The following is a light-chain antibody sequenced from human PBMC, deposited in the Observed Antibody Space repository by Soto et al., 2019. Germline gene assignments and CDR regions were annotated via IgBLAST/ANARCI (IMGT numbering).Light chain of an antibody. J-gene: IGLJ3*02. CDR1: SGSIASNY. Sequence: NFMLTQPHSVSESPGKTVTISCTRASGSIASNYVQWYQQRPGSAPTTVIYENNQRPSGVPDRFSGSIDSSSNSASLTITGLRTDDEADYYCQSYDNNNHWVFGGGTKLTVL. V-gene: IGLV6-57*03. CDR2: ENN. CDR3: QSYDNNNHWV.